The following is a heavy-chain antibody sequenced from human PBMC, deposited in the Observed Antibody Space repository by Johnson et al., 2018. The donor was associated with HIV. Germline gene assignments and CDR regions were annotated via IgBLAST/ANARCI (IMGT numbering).Heavy chain of an antibody. V-gene: IGHV3-66*01. CDR3: ARFGDMATSFHGFDI. CDR2: IYSGDTT. D-gene: IGHD5-24*01. CDR1: GFTVSSNY. J-gene: IGHJ3*02. Sequence: VQLVESGGGLVQPGGSLRLSCAASGFTVSSNYMSWVRQAPGKGLEWVSVIYSGDTTYYAGSVKGRFTISRDNSKNTLYLQMNSLRVDDTAIYYCARFGDMATSFHGFDIWGQGTMVTVSS.